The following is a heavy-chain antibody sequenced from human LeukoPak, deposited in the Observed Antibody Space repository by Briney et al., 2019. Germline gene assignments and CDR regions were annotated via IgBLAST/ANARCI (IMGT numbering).Heavy chain of an antibody. D-gene: IGHD2-15*01. Sequence: SETLSLTCTVPGGSISSYYWSWIRQPAGKGLEWIGSIYTSGSTNYNPSLKSRVTMSVDTSKNQFSLKLSSVTAADTAAYYCAGEEDIVVVVAANDAFDIWGQGTMVTVSS. CDR2: IYTSGST. V-gene: IGHV4-4*07. CDR1: GGSISSYY. J-gene: IGHJ3*02. CDR3: AGEEDIVVVVAANDAFDI.